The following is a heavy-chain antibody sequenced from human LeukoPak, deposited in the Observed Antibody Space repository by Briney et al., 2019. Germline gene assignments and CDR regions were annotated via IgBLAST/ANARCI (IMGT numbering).Heavy chain of an antibody. CDR3: ARAGDFSYYDFWSGAGGDYYYYMDV. Sequence: GGSLRLSCAASGLTFSRYEMNWVRQAPGKGLEWVSYISNSGNSIYYADSVKGRFTISRDNAKNSLYQQMNSLRAEDTAVYYCARAGDFSYYDFWSGAGGDYYYYMDVGGKGTTVTVS. CDR1: GLTFSRYE. J-gene: IGHJ6*03. D-gene: IGHD3-3*01. V-gene: IGHV3-48*03. CDR2: ISNSGNSI.